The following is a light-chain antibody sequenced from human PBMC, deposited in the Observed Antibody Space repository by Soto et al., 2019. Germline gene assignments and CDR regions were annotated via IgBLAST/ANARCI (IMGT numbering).Light chain of an antibody. CDR1: QSINNN. J-gene: IGKJ2*01. CDR3: QHYGNSPYT. Sequence: EIVMAHSPATLSVSGGEMATLSFRASQSINNNLAWYQQRPGQAPRLLIYAASSRATGVPGRFSGSGSGTEFTLTISSLDSEDFAVYYCQHYGNSPYTFGQGTKVDIK. V-gene: IGKV3D-15*02. CDR2: AAS.